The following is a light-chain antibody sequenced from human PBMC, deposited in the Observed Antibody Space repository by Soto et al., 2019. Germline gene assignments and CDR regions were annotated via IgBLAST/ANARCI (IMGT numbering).Light chain of an antibody. J-gene: IGKJ4*01. CDR3: QQRSNWPLT. Sequence: EIVLTQFPATLSLSPGDGATLSCRASQSVSSYLAWYQQKRGQAPRLLIYDSSNRATGIPARFSGSGSGTDFSLMISSLEPEDFAVYYCQQRSNWPLTFGGGTKLEIK. CDR2: DSS. CDR1: QSVSSY. V-gene: IGKV3-11*01.